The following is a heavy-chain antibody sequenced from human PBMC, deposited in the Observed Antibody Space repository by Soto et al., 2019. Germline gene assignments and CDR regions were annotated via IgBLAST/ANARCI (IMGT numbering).Heavy chain of an antibody. CDR1: GGSFSGYY. V-gene: IGHV4-34*01. D-gene: IGHD3-10*01. CDR3: ARAKMYYYGSGSYYKPFDY. CDR2: INHSGST. J-gene: IGHJ4*02. Sequence: QVQLQQWGAGLLKPSETLSLTCAVYGGSFSGYYWSWIRQPPGKGLEWIGEINHSGSTNYNPSLKSRVTISVETSKNQFSLKLSSVTAADTAVYYCARAKMYYYGSGSYYKPFDYWGQGTLVTVSS.